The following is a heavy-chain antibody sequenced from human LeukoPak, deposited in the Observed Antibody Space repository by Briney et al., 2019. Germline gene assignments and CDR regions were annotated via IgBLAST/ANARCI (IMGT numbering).Heavy chain of an antibody. CDR1: GYTFTSYY. D-gene: IGHD3-10*01. J-gene: IGHJ4*02. CDR3: ARVSSSGSYPQDFDY. CDR2: INPSGGST. Sequence: GASVKVSCKASGYTFTSYYMHWVRQAPGQGLEWMGIINPSGGSTSYAQKFQGGVTMTRDTSMSTVYMELSSLRSEDTAVYYCARVSSSGSYPQDFDYWGQGTLVTVSS. V-gene: IGHV1-46*01.